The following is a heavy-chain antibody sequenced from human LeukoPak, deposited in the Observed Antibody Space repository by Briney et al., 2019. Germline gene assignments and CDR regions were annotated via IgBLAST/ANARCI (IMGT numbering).Heavy chain of an antibody. CDR2: IYHSGST. Sequence: PSQTLSLTCAVSGGSISSGGYSWSWIRQPPGKGLEWIGYIYHSGSTYYNPSLKSRVTISVDRSKNQFSLKLSSVTAADTAVYYCARDQGSGYYLNDWGQGTLVTVSS. D-gene: IGHD3-22*01. CDR3: ARDQGSGYYLND. CDR1: GGSISSGGYS. V-gene: IGHV4-30-2*01. J-gene: IGHJ4*02.